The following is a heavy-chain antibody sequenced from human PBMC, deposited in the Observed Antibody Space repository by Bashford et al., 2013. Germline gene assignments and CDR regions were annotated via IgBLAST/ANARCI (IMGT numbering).Heavy chain of an antibody. CDR3: AKAPCLTATRSGICYYYYGMDV. D-gene: IGHD2-15*01. CDR2: ISWNSGSI. CDR1: GFTFDDYA. V-gene: IGHV3-9*01. Sequence: SGGPVRLSCAASGFTFDDYAMHWVRQAPGKGLEWVSGISWNSGSIGYADSVKGRFTISRDNAKNSLYLQMNSLRAEDTALYYCAKAPCLTATRSGICYYYYGMDVWGQGTTVTVSS. J-gene: IGHJ6*02.